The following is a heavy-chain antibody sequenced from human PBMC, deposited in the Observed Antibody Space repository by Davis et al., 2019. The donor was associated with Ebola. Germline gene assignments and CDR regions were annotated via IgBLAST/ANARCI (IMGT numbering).Heavy chain of an antibody. CDR2: ISFDGTDT. CDR1: GFTFSDHG. CDR3: AKAKDFWSGYYLDQDY. J-gene: IGHJ4*02. Sequence: GESLKISCEVSGFTFSDHGMHWVRQAPGKGLEWVALISFDGTDTFYADSVKGRFTISRANSKNTLFLQMNSLRVEDTALYYCAKAKDFWSGYYLDQDYWGQGTLVTVSS. D-gene: IGHD3-3*01. V-gene: IGHV3-30*18.